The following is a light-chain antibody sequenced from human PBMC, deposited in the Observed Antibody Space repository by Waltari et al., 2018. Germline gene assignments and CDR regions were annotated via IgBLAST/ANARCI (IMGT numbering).Light chain of an antibody. CDR3: AAWDDSLSGRV. CDR1: RSNIGGNY. CDR2: RNN. Sequence: QSVLTQPPSASGTPGQRVTISCSGSRSNIGGNYVHWYQQHPGTAPKLPIYRNNPRPSGVPDRFSGSKSGTSASLAISGLRSEDEADYYCAAWDDSLSGRVFGGGTKVTVL. J-gene: IGLJ3*02. V-gene: IGLV1-47*01.